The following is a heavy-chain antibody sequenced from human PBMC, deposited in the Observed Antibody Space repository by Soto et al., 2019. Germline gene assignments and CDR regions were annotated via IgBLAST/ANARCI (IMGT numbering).Heavy chain of an antibody. CDR1: GFTFSSYA. Sequence: GGSLRLSCAASGFTFSSYAMSWVRQAPGKGLEWVSAITGDGGDTFHADSVRGRLTISRDNSRNTLYLQMDSLRAEDTALYYCAKGSATSRPYYFDYWGQGTLVTVSS. CDR2: ITGDGGDT. J-gene: IGHJ4*02. V-gene: IGHV3-23*01. CDR3: AKGSATSRPYYFDY.